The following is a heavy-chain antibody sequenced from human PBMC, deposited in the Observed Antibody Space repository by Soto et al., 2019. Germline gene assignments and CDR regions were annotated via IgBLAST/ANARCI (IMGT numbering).Heavy chain of an antibody. CDR2: IDPSDSYT. J-gene: IGHJ6*02. CDR1: GYSFTSYW. D-gene: IGHD2-15*01. CDR3: AKGGGPRGYYGMDV. Sequence: PGESLKISCKGSGYSFTSYWISWVRQMPGKGLEWMGRIDPSDSYTNYSPSFQGHVTISADKSISTAYLQMNSLRAEDTAVYYCAKGGGPRGYYGMDVWGQGTSVTVSS. V-gene: IGHV5-10-1*01.